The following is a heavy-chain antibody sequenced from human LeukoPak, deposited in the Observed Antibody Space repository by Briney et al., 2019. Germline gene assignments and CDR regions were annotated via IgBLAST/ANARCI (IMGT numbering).Heavy chain of an antibody. CDR1: GFTFSSYA. V-gene: IGHV3-23*01. Sequence: GGSLRLSCAASGFTFSSYAMSWVRQAPGKGLEWVSAISGSGGSTYYADSVKGRFTISRDNSKNTLYLQMNSLRAEDTAVYYCAKDSNYDFWSEKDYWGQGTLVTVSS. J-gene: IGHJ4*02. CDR3: AKDSNYDFWSEKDY. CDR2: ISGSGGST. D-gene: IGHD3-3*01.